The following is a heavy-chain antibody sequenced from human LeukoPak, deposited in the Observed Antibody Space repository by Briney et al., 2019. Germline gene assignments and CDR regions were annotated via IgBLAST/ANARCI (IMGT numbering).Heavy chain of an antibody. CDR1: GGSFSGYY. Sequence: ASETLSLTCAVYGGSFSGYYWSWIRQPPGKGLEWIGEINHSGSTNYNPSLKSRVTISVDTSKNQFSLKLSSVTAADTAVYYCARVGRDVYVWGIYRTIEYFAYGAQGTLVTVSS. CDR2: INHSGST. V-gene: IGHV4-34*01. CDR3: ARVGRDVYVWGIYRTIEYFAY. D-gene: IGHD3-16*02. J-gene: IGHJ4*02.